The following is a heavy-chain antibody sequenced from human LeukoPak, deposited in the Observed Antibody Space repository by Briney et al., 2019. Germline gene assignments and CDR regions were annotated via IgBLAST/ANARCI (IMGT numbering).Heavy chain of an antibody. CDR3: ARDRGYSDSRGYYRRSNFDH. CDR2: IYYSGST. J-gene: IGHJ4*02. D-gene: IGHD3-22*01. CDR1: GGSISSYY. V-gene: IGHV4-59*06. Sequence: SETLSLTCTVSGGSISSYYWSWIRQHPGKGLEWIGYIYYSGSTYYNPSLESRVTISVDTSRNQFSLKLSSVTAADTAVYYCARDRGYSDSRGYYRRSNFDHWGQGTLVTVSS.